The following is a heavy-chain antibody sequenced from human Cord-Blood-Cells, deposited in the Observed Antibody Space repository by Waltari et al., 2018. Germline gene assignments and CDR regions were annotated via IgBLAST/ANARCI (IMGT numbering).Heavy chain of an antibody. V-gene: IGHV1-69*01. CDR1: GGTFSSYD. J-gene: IGHJ4*02. CDR3: AISYDSSGYYFDY. CDR2: IIPIFGTA. D-gene: IGHD3-22*01. Sequence: QVQLVQSGAEVKTTGSSVKVSCKASGGTFSSYDINRVRQAPGQVLEWMGGIIPIFGTANYAQKFQGRVTITADESTSTAYMELSSLRSEDTAVYYCAISYDSSGYYFDYWGQGTLVTVSS.